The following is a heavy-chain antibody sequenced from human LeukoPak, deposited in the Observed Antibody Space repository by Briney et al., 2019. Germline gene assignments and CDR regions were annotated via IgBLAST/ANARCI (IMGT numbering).Heavy chain of an antibody. CDR3: ARDSCCSSTSCSDGYYGMDV. CDR2: ISYDGSNK. V-gene: IGHV3-30*03. J-gene: IGHJ6*02. D-gene: IGHD2-2*01. CDR1: GFTFSSYW. Sequence: GGSLRLSCAASGFTFSSYWMHWVRQAPGKGLEWVAVISYDGSNKYYADSVKGRFTISRDNSKNTLYLQMNSLRAEDTAVYYCARDSCCSSTSCSDGYYGMDVWGQGTTVTVSS.